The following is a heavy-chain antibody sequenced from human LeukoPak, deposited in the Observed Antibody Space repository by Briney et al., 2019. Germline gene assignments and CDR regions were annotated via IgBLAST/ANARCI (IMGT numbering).Heavy chain of an antibody. D-gene: IGHD4-17*01. CDR1: GFTFSNAW. J-gene: IGHJ4*02. V-gene: IGHV3-15*01. CDR2: IQSKTDGGTT. Sequence: GGSLRLSCAASGFTFSNAWMSWVRQAPGKGLEWVGRIQSKTDGGTTDYAAPVKGRFTISRDDSKNTLYLQMNSLKTEDTAVYYCTTGGVTTVTTGDYWGQGTLVTVSS. CDR3: TTGGVTTVTTGDY.